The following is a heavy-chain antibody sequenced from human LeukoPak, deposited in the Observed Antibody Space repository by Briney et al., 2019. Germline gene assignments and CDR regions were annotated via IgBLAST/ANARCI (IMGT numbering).Heavy chain of an antibody. CDR2: ISSGSSTI. Sequence: GGSLRLSCAASGFTFSSYSMDWVRQAPGKGLEWVSYISSGSSTIYYADSVKGRFTISRDNAKNSLYLQMNSLRAEDTAVYYCARDSSIAARPFDYWGQGTLVTVSS. CDR1: GFTFSSYS. J-gene: IGHJ4*02. CDR3: ARDSSIAARPFDY. D-gene: IGHD6-6*01. V-gene: IGHV3-48*01.